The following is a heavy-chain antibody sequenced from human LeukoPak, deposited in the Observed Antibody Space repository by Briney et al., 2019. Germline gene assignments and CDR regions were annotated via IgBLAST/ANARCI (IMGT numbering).Heavy chain of an antibody. Sequence: SETLSLTCTVSGGSISSYYWSWIRQPPGKGLEWIGEINHSGSTNYNPSLKSRVTISVDTSKNQFSLKLSSVTAADTAVYYCARGEPFIRFFGRGWFDPWGQGTLVTVSS. V-gene: IGHV4-34*01. J-gene: IGHJ5*02. D-gene: IGHD3-3*01. CDR2: INHSGST. CDR1: GGSISSYY. CDR3: ARGEPFIRFFGRGWFDP.